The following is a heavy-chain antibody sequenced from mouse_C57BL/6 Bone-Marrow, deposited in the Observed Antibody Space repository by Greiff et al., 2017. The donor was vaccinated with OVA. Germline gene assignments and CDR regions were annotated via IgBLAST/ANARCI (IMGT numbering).Heavy chain of an antibody. V-gene: IGHV1-64*01. CDR3: ARRRDRGLRRYY. CDR2: IHPNSGST. Sequence: QVQLKQPGAELVKPGASVKLSCKASGYTFTSYWMHWVKQRPGQGLEWIGMIHPNSGSTNYNEKFKSKATLTVDKSSSTAYMQLSSLTSEDSAVYYCARRRDRGLRRYYWGQGTTLTVSS. D-gene: IGHD2-4*01. J-gene: IGHJ2*01. CDR1: GYTFTSYW.